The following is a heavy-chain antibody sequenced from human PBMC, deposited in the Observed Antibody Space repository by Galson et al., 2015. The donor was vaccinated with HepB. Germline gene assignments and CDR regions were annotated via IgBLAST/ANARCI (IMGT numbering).Heavy chain of an antibody. CDR2: IIPILGIA. D-gene: IGHD5-12*01. CDR1: GGTFSSCA. CDR3: ARGGIVATIPYYYGMDV. V-gene: IGHV1-69*04. J-gene: IGHJ6*02. Sequence: SVKVSCKASGGTFSSCAISWVRQAPGQGLEWMGRIIPILGIANYAQKFQGRVTITADKSTSTAYMELSSLRSEDTAVYYCARGGIVATIPYYYGMDVWGQGTTVTVSS.